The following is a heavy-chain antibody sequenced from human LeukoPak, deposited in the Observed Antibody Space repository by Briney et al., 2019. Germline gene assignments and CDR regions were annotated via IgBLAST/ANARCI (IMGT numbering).Heavy chain of an antibody. D-gene: IGHD2-15*01. Sequence: GGSLRLSCAVSGFTFRSYWMHWVRQGPGESLVWVSRITSDGSGTGYADSVKGRFTIYRDNAKNTLYLQMNSLTADDTAVYYCARDASPGYSDLWGRGTRVTVSS. CDR3: ARDASPGYSDL. J-gene: IGHJ2*01. CDR2: ITSDGSGT. CDR1: GFTFRSYW. V-gene: IGHV3-74*01.